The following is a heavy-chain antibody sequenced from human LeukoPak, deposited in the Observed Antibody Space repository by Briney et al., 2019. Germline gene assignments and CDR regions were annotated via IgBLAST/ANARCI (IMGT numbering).Heavy chain of an antibody. Sequence: SETLSLTCTVAGGSISSYYWNWIRQPPGEGLEGIGYIYYSGTTNYNPSLKSRVSMSLATSTKQLSMKLSSVTAADTAVYYCARGRKYTSGYRATELGSGYSDYWGQGTLVTVSS. CDR2: IYYSGTT. J-gene: IGHJ4*02. D-gene: IGHD5-18*01. CDR1: GGSISSYY. V-gene: IGHV4-59*01. CDR3: ARGRKYTSGYRATELGSGYSDY.